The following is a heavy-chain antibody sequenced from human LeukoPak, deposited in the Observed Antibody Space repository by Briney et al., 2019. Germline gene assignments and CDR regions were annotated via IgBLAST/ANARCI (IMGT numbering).Heavy chain of an antibody. CDR1: GGSFSGYY. Sequence: SETLSLTCAVYGGSFSGYYWSWIRQPPGKGLEWIGEINHSGSTNYNPSLKSRVTISVDTSKNQFSLKLSSVTAADTAVYYCARRRGAGHSSSWYNPFDYWGQGTLVTVSS. V-gene: IGHV4-34*01. CDR3: ARRRGAGHSSSWYNPFDY. CDR2: INHSGST. J-gene: IGHJ4*02. D-gene: IGHD6-13*01.